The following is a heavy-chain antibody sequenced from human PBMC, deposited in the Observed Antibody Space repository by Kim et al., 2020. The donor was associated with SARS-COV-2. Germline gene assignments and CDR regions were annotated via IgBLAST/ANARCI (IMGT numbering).Heavy chain of an antibody. V-gene: IGHV3-7*05. J-gene: IGHJ4*02. CDR2: IDQYGSQK. CDR3: VIGGGPY. Sequence: GGSLRLSCAASGFTFGNFWMAWARQAPGKGLEWVANIDQYGSQKHYVDSVKGRFTVSRDNAKNSLYLQMNSLGAEDTAVYYCVIGGGPYWGQGTQVTVSS. CDR1: GFTFGNFW. D-gene: IGHD3-16*01.